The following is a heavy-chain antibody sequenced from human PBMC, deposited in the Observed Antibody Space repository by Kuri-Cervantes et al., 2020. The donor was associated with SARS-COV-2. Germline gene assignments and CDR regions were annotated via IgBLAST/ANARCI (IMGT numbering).Heavy chain of an antibody. CDR1: GGTFSSYA. V-gene: IGHV1-69*13. J-gene: IGHJ4*02. CDR3: ATPAGGHDYSNYAY. Sequence: SVKVPCKASGGTFSSYAISWVRQAPGQGLEWMGGIIPIFGTANYAQKSQGRVTITADESTSTAYMELSSLRSEDTAVYYCATPAGGHDYSNYAYWGQGTLVTVSS. CDR2: IIPIFGTA. D-gene: IGHD4-11*01.